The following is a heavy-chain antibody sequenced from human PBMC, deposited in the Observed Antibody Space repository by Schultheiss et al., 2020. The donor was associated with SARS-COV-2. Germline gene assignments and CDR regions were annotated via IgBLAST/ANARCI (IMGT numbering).Heavy chain of an antibody. J-gene: IGHJ4*02. CDR3: ARGNDFVYFFDS. CDR2: IYHSGST. D-gene: IGHD3-3*01. Sequence: SETLSLTCAVSGGSISSGGYSWSWIRQPPGKGLEWIGYIYHSGSTDYNPSLKSRATISVDTSKNQFSLKLTSLTAADTAIYYCARGNDFVYFFDSWGQGTLVTVAS. V-gene: IGHV4-30-2*05. CDR1: GGSISSGGYS.